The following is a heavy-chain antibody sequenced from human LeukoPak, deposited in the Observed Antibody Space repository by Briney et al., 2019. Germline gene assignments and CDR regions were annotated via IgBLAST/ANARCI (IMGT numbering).Heavy chain of an antibody. Sequence: ASVKVSCKASGYTFTVYYMYWVRQAPGQGLEWMGRVNPNSGDTDYAQNFQGRVTMTRDTSISTAYMELTNLRSDGTAVYYCARGYCSGGTCYLVENWFDPWGQGTLVTVSS. CDR2: VNPNSGDT. CDR1: GYTFTVYY. V-gene: IGHV1-2*06. CDR3: ARGYCSGGTCYLVENWFDP. J-gene: IGHJ5*02. D-gene: IGHD2-15*01.